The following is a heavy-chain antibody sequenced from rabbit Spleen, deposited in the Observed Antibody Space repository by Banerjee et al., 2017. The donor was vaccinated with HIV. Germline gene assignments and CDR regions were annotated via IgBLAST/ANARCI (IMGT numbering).Heavy chain of an antibody. V-gene: IGHV1S7*01. CDR2: IDPVFGIT. Sequence: QLEESGGRLVQPGGSPKLSCKASGFTLRSYYMNWVRQAPGKGLEWIGYIDPVFGITYYANWVNGRFSISRENAQNTVFLQMTSLTAADTATYFCARDGAGGSYFALWGPGTLVTVS. CDR3: ARDGAGGSYFAL. D-gene: IGHD8-1*01. CDR1: GFTLRSYY. J-gene: IGHJ4*01.